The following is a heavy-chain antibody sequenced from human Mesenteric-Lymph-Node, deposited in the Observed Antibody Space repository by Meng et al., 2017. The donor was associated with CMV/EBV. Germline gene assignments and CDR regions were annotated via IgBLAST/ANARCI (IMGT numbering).Heavy chain of an antibody. J-gene: IGHJ6*02. CDR2: MYYSGST. D-gene: IGHD4-17*01. CDR1: GDSTSITKYY. CDR3: ARAWVTTSYYGMDV. V-gene: IGHV4-39*07. Sequence: SETLSLTCNVSGDSTSITKYYWGWIRQSSGKGLEWIGSMYYSGSTYYNPSLKNRVTISVDTSKSQFSLRLNFVTAADTAVYYCARAWVTTSYYGMDVWGQGTTVTVSS.